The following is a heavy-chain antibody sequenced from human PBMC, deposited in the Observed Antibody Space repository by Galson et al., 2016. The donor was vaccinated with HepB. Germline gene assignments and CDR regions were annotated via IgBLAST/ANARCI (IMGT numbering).Heavy chain of an antibody. J-gene: IGHJ4*02. Sequence: SLRLSCAVSGFTVSSDYMSWVRQAPGKELEWVSVIYSGGDTYYAGSVKGRFTISRDNSRNTLYLQMNSLRPDDTAVYYCAKDQISGAPDFFDYWGQGTLVTVSS. CDR2: IYSGGDT. V-gene: IGHV3-53*05. D-gene: IGHD3-10*01. CDR1: GFTVSSDY. CDR3: AKDQISGAPDFFDY.